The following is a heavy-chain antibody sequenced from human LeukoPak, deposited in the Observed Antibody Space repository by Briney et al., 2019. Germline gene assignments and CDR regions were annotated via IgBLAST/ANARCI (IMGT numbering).Heavy chain of an antibody. CDR1: GFTFSSYS. J-gene: IGHJ6*03. D-gene: IGHD3-22*01. CDR3: ARVGGYYDPIYYMDV. CDR2: ISSSSSTI. Sequence: PGGSLRLSCAASGFTFSSYSMNWVREAPGKGLEWVSYISSSSSTIYYADSVKGRFTISRDNAKNSLYLQMNSLRAEDTAVYYCARVGGYYDPIYYMDVWGKGTTVTVSS. V-gene: IGHV3-48*04.